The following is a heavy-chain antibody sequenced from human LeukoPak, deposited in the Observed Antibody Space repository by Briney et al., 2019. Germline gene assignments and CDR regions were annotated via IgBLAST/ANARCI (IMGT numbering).Heavy chain of an antibody. CDR2: INWNGGST. D-gene: IGHD6-13*01. J-gene: IGHJ3*02. Sequence: GGSLRLSCAASGFTFDDYGMSWVRHAPGKGLEWVSGINWNGGSTVYADSVKGRFTISRDNAKNSLYLQMNSLRAEDTALYYCARHSSSWLRGDAFDIWGQGTMVTVSS. V-gene: IGHV3-20*04. CDR1: GFTFDDYG. CDR3: ARHSSSWLRGDAFDI.